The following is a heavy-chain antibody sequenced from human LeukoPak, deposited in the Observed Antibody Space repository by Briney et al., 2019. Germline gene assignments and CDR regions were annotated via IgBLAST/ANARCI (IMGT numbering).Heavy chain of an antibody. CDR2: IYYNGST. CDR3: ARDGAIVAGTAQH. V-gene: IGHV4-31*03. D-gene: IGHD5-12*01. J-gene: IGHJ1*01. CDR1: GGSISSGGYY. Sequence: SETLSLTCTVSGGSISSGGYYWSWIRQHPGKGLEWIGYIYYNGSTYYNPSLKSRLTISVDTSKNQFSLKLSSVTAADTAVYYCARDGAIVAGTAQHWGQGALVTVSS.